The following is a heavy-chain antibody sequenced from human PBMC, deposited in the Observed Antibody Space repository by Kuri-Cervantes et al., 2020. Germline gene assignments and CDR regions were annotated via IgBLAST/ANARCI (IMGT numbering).Heavy chain of an antibody. V-gene: IGHV3-74*01. CDR2: INGDGSIT. J-gene: IGHJ4*02. D-gene: IGHD2-15*01. Sequence: GESLKISCAASAFTFNSYWMHWVRQAPGKGLVWVSHINGDGSITLYADSVKGRFTISRDSAKNTLFLQMNSLRVEDSAVYYCARGGPYSYGSFDSWGQGTLVTVSS. CDR1: AFTFNSYW. CDR3: ARGGPYSYGSFDS.